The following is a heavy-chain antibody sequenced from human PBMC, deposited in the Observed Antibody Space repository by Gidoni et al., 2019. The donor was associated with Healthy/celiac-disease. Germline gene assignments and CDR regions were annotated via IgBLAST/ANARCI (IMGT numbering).Heavy chain of an antibody. CDR1: GFTFISYG. J-gene: IGHJ5*02. V-gene: IGHV3-33*01. CDR2: RWYDGSNK. CDR3: ARDGLRITIFGGDNWFDP. Sequence: QVQLVESGGGVVQPGRYLILSCAASGFTFISYGMPGVRQAPGKGLEWVAVRWYDGSNKYYADSVKGRFTISRDNSKNTLYRQMNSLRAEDTAVYYCARDGLRITIFGGDNWFDPWGQGTLVTVSS. D-gene: IGHD3-3*01.